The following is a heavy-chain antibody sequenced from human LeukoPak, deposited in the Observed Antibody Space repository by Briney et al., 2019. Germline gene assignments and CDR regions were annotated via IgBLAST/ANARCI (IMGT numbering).Heavy chain of an antibody. V-gene: IGHV3-23*01. CDR1: GFTFSSYA. D-gene: IGHD1-26*01. CDR3: ARDLIVGATLGSDY. J-gene: IGHJ4*02. CDR2: ISGSGGST. Sequence: GGSLRLSCAASGFTFSSYAMSWVRQAPGKGLEWASAISGSGGSTYYADSVKGRFTISRDNSKNTLYLQMNSLRAEDTAVYYCARDLIVGATLGSDYWGQGTLVTVSS.